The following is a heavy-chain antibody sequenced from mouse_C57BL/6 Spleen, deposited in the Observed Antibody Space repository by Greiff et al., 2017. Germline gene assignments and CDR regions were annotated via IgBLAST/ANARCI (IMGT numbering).Heavy chain of an antibody. CDR1: GFTFTDYY. V-gene: IGHV7-3*01. Sequence: EVQVVESGGGLVQPGGSLSLSCAASGFTFTDYYMSWVRQPPGKALEWLGFIRNKANGYTTEYSASVKGRFTISRDNSQSILYLQMNALRAEDSATYYCARSLTTVGDWYFDVWGTGTTVTVSS. D-gene: IGHD1-1*01. CDR2: IRNKANGYTT. J-gene: IGHJ1*03. CDR3: ARSLTTVGDWYFDV.